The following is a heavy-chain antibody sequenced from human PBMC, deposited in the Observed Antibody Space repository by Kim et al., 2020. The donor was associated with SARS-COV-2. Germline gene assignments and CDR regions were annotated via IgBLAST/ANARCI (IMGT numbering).Heavy chain of an antibody. CDR2: IYHSGST. J-gene: IGHJ4*02. D-gene: IGHD3-9*01. V-gene: IGHV4-4*02. CDR1: GGSISSSNW. Sequence: SETLSLTCAVSGGSISSSNWWSWVRQPPGKGLEWIGEIYHSGSTNYNPSLKSRVTISVDKSKNQFSLKLSSVTAADTAVYYCARGRDILTGYPLDYWGQGTLVTVSS. CDR3: ARGRDILTGYPLDY.